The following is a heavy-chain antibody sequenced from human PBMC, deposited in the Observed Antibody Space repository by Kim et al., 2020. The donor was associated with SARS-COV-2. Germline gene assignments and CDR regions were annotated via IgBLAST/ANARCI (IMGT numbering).Heavy chain of an antibody. V-gene: IGHV4-59*01. D-gene: IGHD3-10*01. CDR3: ARVGRVYYGSGTNAFDI. CDR1: GGSISSYY. CDR2: IYYSGST. J-gene: IGHJ3*02. Sequence: SETLSLTCTVSGGSISSYYWSWIRQPPGKGLEWIGYIYYSGSTNYNPSLKSRVTISVDTSKNQFSLKLSSVTASDTAVYYCARVGRVYYGSGTNAFDIWGQGTMVTVSS.